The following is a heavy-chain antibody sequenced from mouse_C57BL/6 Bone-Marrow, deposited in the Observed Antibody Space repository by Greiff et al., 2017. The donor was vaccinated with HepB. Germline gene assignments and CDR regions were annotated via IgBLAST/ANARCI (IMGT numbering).Heavy chain of an antibody. V-gene: IGHV14-4*01. Sequence: EVQLQQSGAELVRPGASVKLSCTASGFNIKDDYMHWVKQRPEQGLEWIGWIDPENGDTEYASKFQGKATITADTSSNTAYLQLSSLTSEDTAVYYCTTSDGPLDYWGQGTTLTVSS. CDR2: IDPENGDT. CDR3: TTSDGPLDY. J-gene: IGHJ2*01. CDR1: GFNIKDDY. D-gene: IGHD2-3*01.